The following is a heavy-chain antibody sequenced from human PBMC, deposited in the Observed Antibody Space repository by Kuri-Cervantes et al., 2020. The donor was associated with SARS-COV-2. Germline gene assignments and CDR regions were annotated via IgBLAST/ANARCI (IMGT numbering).Heavy chain of an antibody. V-gene: IGHV3-33*01. Sequence: GGSLRLSCAASGFTFSSYGMHWVRQAPGKGLEWVAVIWYDGSNKYYADSVKGRFTISRDNSKNTLYLQMNSLRAEDTAVYYCARDLGAYYNYFDYWGQGTLVTVSS. CDR3: ARDLGAYYNYFDY. CDR2: IWYDGSNK. J-gene: IGHJ4*02. CDR1: GFTFSSYG. D-gene: IGHD3-10*01.